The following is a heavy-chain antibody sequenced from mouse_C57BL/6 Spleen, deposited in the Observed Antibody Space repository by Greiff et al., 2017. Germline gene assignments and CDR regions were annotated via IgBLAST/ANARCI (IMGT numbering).Heavy chain of an antibody. V-gene: IGHV1-39*01. J-gene: IGHJ1*03. CDR3: ARRLSRGYFDV. CDR1: GYSFTDYN. D-gene: IGHD1-2*01. CDR2: INPNYGTT. Sequence: EVKLMESGPELVKPGASVKISCKASGYSFTDYNMNWVKQSNGKSLEWIGVINPNYGTTSYNQKFKGKATFTVDQSSSTAYMQLNSLTSEDAAVYYCARRLSRGYFDVWGTGTTVTVSS.